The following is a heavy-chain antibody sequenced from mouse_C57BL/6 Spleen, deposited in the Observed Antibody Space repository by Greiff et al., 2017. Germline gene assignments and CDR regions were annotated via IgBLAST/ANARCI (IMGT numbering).Heavy chain of an antibody. D-gene: IGHD1-3*01. J-gene: IGHJ3*01. CDR2: INPGSGGT. Sequence: VQLQQSGAELVRPGTSVKVSCKASGYAFTNYLIEWVKQRPGQGLEWIGVINPGSGGTNYNEKFKGKATLTADKSSSTAYMQLSSLTSEDSAVYFCARMSLYWGFAYWGQGTLVTVSA. CDR1: GYAFTNYL. V-gene: IGHV1-54*01. CDR3: ARMSLYWGFAY.